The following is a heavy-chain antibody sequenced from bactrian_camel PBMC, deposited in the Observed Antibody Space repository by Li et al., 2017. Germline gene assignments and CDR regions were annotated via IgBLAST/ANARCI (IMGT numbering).Heavy chain of an antibody. D-gene: IGHD2*01. V-gene: IGHV3S1*01. Sequence: HVQLVESGGGLVQPGGSLRLSCASSGFTFRSYALYWVRQAPGKGLEWVSSVSSGSTTYYADSVKGRFTISRDNAKNMVYLQMNSLKSEDTAVYYCVKGSVGGSWGNAYWGQGTQVTVS. CDR1: GFTFRSYA. CDR2: VSSGSTT. J-gene: IGHJ4*01. CDR3: VKGSVGGSWGNAY.